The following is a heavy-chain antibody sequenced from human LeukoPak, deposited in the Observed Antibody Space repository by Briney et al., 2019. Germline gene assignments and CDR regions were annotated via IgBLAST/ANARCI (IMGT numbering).Heavy chain of an antibody. Sequence: GGSLRLSCAASGFTFSNYWMHWVRQAPGKGLQWVANIKQNGSETYYVDAVRGRFTISRDNVKNSLYLQMNSLRVGDTAMYYCVGGLIAASGNWGQGTLVTVSS. D-gene: IGHD6-6*01. CDR3: VGGLIAASGN. J-gene: IGHJ4*02. V-gene: IGHV3-7*03. CDR1: GFTFSNYW. CDR2: IKQNGSET.